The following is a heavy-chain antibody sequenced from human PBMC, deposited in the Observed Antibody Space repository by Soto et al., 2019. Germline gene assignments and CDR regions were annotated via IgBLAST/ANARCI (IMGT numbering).Heavy chain of an antibody. J-gene: IGHJ4*02. CDR3: ARDATLGIYYHYFDY. CDR1: GFTVSSNY. V-gene: IGHV3-53*01. Sequence: RLSGAASGFTVSSNYMSWVRQSTGKGLEWVSVIYRGGSTYYADSVKGRFTISRDNSKNTLYLQMNSLRAEDTAVYYCARDATLGIYYHYFDYWGLGILVTVSS. D-gene: IGHD1-26*01. CDR2: IYRGGST.